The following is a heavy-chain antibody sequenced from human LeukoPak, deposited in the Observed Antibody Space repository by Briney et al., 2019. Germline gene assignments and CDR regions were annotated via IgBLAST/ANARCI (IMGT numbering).Heavy chain of an antibody. CDR3: ARLGRYCSSTSCPLWFDP. Sequence: GESLKISCKGSGYSFTSYWIGWVRQMPGKGLEWMGIISPGDSDTRYSPSFQGQVTISADKSISTAYLQWSSLKASDTAMYYCARLGRYCSSTSCPLWFDPWGQGTLVTVSS. CDR2: ISPGDSDT. CDR1: GYSFTSYW. V-gene: IGHV5-51*01. D-gene: IGHD2-2*01. J-gene: IGHJ5*02.